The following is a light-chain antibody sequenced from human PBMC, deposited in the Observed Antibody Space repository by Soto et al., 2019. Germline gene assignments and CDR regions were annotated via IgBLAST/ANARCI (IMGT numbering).Light chain of an antibody. CDR1: QSVSSSY. Sequence: EIGLTQSPGTLSLSPGERATLSCRASQSVSSSYLAWYQQKPGQAPRLLIYGASSRATGIPDRFSGSGSGTDFPLTISRLEPEDFAVYYWQQYGSSPQINFGPGTKVDIK. CDR2: GAS. V-gene: IGKV3-20*01. CDR3: QQYGSSPQIN. J-gene: IGKJ3*01.